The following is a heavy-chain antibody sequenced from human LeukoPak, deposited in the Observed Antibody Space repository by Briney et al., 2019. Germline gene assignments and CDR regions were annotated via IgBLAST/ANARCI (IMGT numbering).Heavy chain of an antibody. CDR2: FSGGGDST. J-gene: IGHJ4*02. CDR1: GFTFSSYP. Sequence: PGGSLRLSCEASGFTFSSYPMSWVRQAPGKGLEWVSGFSGGGDSTDYADSVKGRFTISRDISKNTLYLQMNSLTAEDTALYYCAKGRLVPAALFDYWGQGTLVTVSS. D-gene: IGHD2-2*01. CDR3: AKGRLVPAALFDY. V-gene: IGHV3-23*01.